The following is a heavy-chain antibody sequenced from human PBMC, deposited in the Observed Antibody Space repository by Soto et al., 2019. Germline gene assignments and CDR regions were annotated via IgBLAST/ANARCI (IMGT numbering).Heavy chain of an antibody. CDR2: IYYSGST. D-gene: IGHD1-1*01. CDR1: GGSISSSSYY. V-gene: IGHV4-39*01. Sequence: QLQLQESGPGLVKPSETLSLTCTVSGGSISSSSYYWGWIRQPPGKGLEWIGSIYYSGSTYYNPSLKSRVTLSVDTSKNQFSLKLSSVTAADTAVYYCARQRTTDAFDIWGQGTMVTVSS. CDR3: ARQRTTDAFDI. J-gene: IGHJ3*02.